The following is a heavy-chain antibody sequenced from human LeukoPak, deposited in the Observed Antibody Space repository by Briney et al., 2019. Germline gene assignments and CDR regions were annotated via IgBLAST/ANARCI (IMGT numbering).Heavy chain of an antibody. CDR1: GFTFSSYG. Sequence: GGSLRLSCAASGFTFSSYGMHWVRQAAGPGLEWWAFIRYDRSNKYYADSVKGRFTISRDNSKNTLYLQMNSLRAEDTAVYYCAKEYSYGTEFDYWGQGTLVTVSS. D-gene: IGHD5-18*01. CDR2: IRYDRSNK. CDR3: AKEYSYGTEFDY. J-gene: IGHJ4*02. V-gene: IGHV3-30*02.